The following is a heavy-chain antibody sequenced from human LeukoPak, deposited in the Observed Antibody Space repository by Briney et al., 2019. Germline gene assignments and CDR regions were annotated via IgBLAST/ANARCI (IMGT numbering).Heavy chain of an antibody. CDR3: SRMTYCSGGSCSFDD. CDR2: ITSKAYGGTR. CDR1: GFTFGDYA. D-gene: IGHD2-15*01. J-gene: IGHJ4*02. V-gene: IGHV3-49*04. Sequence: PGGSVRLSCTASGFTFGDYAMNWVRQAPGKGPEWVGFITSKAYGGTREYAASVKGRLTISRDDSKSIAYLQMNSLKTEDTAVYYCSRMTYCSGGSCSFDDWGQGTLVTVSS.